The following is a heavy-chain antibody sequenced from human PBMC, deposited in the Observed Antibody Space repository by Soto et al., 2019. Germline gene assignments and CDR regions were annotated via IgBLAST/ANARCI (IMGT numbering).Heavy chain of an antibody. J-gene: IGHJ4*02. CDR2: IIPILGIA. V-gene: IGHV1-69*08. CDR3: ARDIHDYGDPRY. Sequence: QVQLVQSGAEVKKPGSSVKVSCKAAGGTFSSYSISWVRQAPGQGLEWMGGIIPILGIANYAQKLQGRVTITADKTTNTAYMELSSLRSEDTAVYYCARDIHDYGDPRYWGQGTLVTVSS. CDR1: GGTFSSYS. D-gene: IGHD4-17*01.